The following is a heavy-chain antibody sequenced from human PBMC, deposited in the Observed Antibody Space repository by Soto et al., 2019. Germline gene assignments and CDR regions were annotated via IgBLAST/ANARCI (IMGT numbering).Heavy chain of an antibody. V-gene: IGHV2-5*02. CDR1: GFSLSTTAEG. J-gene: IGHJ4*02. Sequence: QITLKESGPTLVKPTQTLTLTCTFSGFSLSTTAEGVGWIRQPPGKALEWLALIYWDDDERSSPSLTSRLTITQDSSKDQVVLTLTTVDPVDTATYYCALGSCSSADCYPNPYLDNWGQAILVTVSS. CDR3: ALGSCSSADCYPNPYLDN. CDR2: IYWDDDE. D-gene: IGHD2-2*01.